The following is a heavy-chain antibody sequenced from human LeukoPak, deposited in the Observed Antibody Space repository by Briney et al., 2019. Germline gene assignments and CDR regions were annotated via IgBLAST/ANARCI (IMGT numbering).Heavy chain of an antibody. CDR1: GFIFSNHV. CDR2: IWYDGRTK. CDR3: ARGIPATGTMCFDY. V-gene: IGHV3-33*01. J-gene: IGHJ4*02. Sequence: GGSLRLSCAASGFIFSNHVIHWVRQAPDKGLEWVAVIWYDGRTKYYADSVRGRFIISRDNSDNTLHLQVTSLRAEDTAVYYCARGIPATGTMCFDYWGQGTLLTVSS. D-gene: IGHD6-13*01.